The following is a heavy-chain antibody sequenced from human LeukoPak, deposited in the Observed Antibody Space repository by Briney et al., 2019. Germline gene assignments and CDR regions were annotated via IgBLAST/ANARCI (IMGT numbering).Heavy chain of an antibody. CDR1: GFTVSSNY. D-gene: IGHD3-3*01. CDR3: ARVSRTYYDFWSGLQYYFDY. CDR2: IYSGGST. Sequence: GGSLRLSCAASGFTVSSNYMSWVRQAPGKGLEWVSVIYSGGSTYYADSVKGRFTISRDNSKNTLYLQMNSLRAENTAVYYCARVSRTYYDFWSGLQYYFDYWGQGTLVTVSS. V-gene: IGHV3-66*01. J-gene: IGHJ4*02.